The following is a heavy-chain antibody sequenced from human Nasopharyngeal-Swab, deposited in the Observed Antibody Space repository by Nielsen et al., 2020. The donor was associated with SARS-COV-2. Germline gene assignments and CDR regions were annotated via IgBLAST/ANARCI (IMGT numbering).Heavy chain of an antibody. Sequence: WIRQSPGKALEWLALIYWDDDKRYSPSLKSRLTITKDTSKNQVVLTMTNMDPVDTATYYCAHSKITFGGVIATDYWGQGTLVTVSS. CDR2: IYWDDDK. D-gene: IGHD3-16*02. V-gene: IGHV2-5*02. CDR3: AHSKITFGGVIATDY. J-gene: IGHJ4*02.